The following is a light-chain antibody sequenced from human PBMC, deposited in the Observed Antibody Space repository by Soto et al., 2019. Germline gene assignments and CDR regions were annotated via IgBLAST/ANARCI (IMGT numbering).Light chain of an antibody. J-gene: IGKJ5*01. CDR1: QSVSSY. CDR2: DAS. V-gene: IGKV3-11*01. CDR3: QQRSNWLIT. Sequence: DIVLTQSPATLSLPPGERATLSCRATQSVSSYLAWYQQKPGQAPRLLIYDASNRATGIPARFRGSGSGTDLHPRISSLEPADFAVYYCQQRSNWLITFGQGTRLQIK.